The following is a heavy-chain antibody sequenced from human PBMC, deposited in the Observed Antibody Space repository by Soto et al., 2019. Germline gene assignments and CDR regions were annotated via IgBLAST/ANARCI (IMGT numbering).Heavy chain of an antibody. J-gene: IGHJ5*02. CDR2: NYYSGST. V-gene: IGHV4-30-2*03. CDR1: GGSISSGGYS. D-gene: IGHD6-13*01. Sequence: SETLSLTCAVSGGSISSGGYSWSWVRQPPGKGLEWIGSNYYSGSTYYSPSLKSRVTISVDTSKNQFSLKLSSVTAADTAVYYCARRERAAGTDWWFDPWGQGTLVTVSS. CDR3: ARRERAAGTDWWFDP.